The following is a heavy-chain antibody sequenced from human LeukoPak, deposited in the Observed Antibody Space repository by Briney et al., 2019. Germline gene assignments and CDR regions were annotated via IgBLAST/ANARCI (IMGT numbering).Heavy chain of an antibody. CDR2: IWYDGSNK. CDR3: ARAMGIAVAATGYYGMDV. D-gene: IGHD6-19*01. Sequence: PGGSLRLSCAASGFTFSSYGMHWVRQAPGKGLEWVAVIWYDGSNKYYADSVKGRFTISRDNSKNTLYLQMNSLRAEDTAVYYCARAMGIAVAATGYYGMDVWGQGTTVTVSS. J-gene: IGHJ6*02. V-gene: IGHV3-33*01. CDR1: GFTFSSYG.